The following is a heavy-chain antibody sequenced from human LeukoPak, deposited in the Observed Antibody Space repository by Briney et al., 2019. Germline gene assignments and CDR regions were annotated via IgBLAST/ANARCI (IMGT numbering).Heavy chain of an antibody. CDR1: GYTFTSYG. Sequence: ASVKVSCKASGYTFTSYGISWVRQAPGQGLEWMGWISAYNGNTNYAQKFQGRVTITADKSTSTAYMELSSLRSEDTAVYYCARNDWDNDYWGQGTLVTVSS. D-gene: IGHD1-1*01. CDR3: ARNDWDNDY. J-gene: IGHJ4*02. V-gene: IGHV1-18*01. CDR2: ISAYNGNT.